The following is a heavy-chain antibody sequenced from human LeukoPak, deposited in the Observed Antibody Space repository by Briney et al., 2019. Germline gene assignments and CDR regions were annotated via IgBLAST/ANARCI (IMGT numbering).Heavy chain of an antibody. Sequence: PSETLSLTCTVSGGSDSDYYWSWIRQSPGKGLEWIGYIYYTGSSSYNPSLRSRVTISADTSKNQFSLKLSSVTAADTAVYYCASRKLGNDYWGQGTLVTVSS. J-gene: IGHJ4*01. CDR2: IYYTGSS. CDR1: GGSDSDYY. V-gene: IGHV4-59*02. D-gene: IGHD7-27*01. CDR3: ASRKLGNDY.